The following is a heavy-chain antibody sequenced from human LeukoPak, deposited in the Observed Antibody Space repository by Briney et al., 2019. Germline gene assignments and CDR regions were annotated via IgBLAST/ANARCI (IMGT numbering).Heavy chain of an antibody. CDR1: GGSISSGDYY. V-gene: IGHV4-30-4*08. D-gene: IGHD3-9*01. Sequence: SETLSLTCTISGGSISSGDYYWGWIRQPPGKGLEWIGYIYYSGSTYYNPSLKSRVTTSVDTSKNQFSLKLSSVTAADTAVYYCARAYYDILTGYWKYFQHWGQGTLVTVSS. CDR2: IYYSGST. J-gene: IGHJ1*01. CDR3: ARAYYDILTGYWKYFQH.